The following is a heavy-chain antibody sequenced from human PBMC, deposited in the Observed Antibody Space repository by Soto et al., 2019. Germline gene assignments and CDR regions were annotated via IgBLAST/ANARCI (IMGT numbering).Heavy chain of an antibody. Sequence: GESLKISCKGSGYSFTSYWIGWVRQMPGKGLEWMGIIYPGDSDTRYSPSFQGQVTISADKSISTAYLQWSSLKASDTDMYYCVRHGMGATTDYYYGMDVWGQGTTVTVSS. J-gene: IGHJ6*02. CDR2: IYPGDSDT. V-gene: IGHV5-51*01. D-gene: IGHD1-26*01. CDR1: GYSFTSYW. CDR3: VRHGMGATTDYYYGMDV.